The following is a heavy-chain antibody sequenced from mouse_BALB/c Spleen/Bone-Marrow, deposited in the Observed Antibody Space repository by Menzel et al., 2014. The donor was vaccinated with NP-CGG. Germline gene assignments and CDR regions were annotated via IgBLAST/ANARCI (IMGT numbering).Heavy chain of an antibody. V-gene: IGHV1S56*01. Sequence: VMLVESGPELVKPGASVKMSCKASGYTFTSYYIHWVKQRPGQGLEWIGWIYPGDGSTKYNEKFKGKTTLTADKSSSTAYMLLSSLTSENSAIYFCARQAMDYWGQGTSVTVSS. J-gene: IGHJ4*01. CDR2: IYPGDGST. CDR1: GYTFTSYY. CDR3: ARQAMDY.